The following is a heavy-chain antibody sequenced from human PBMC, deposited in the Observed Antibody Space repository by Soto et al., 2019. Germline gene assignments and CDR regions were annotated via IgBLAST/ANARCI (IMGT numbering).Heavy chain of an antibody. D-gene: IGHD2-2*01. CDR3: ARLYCSSPSCYSVGAFEI. J-gene: IGHJ3*02. CDR1: GFTFSNYG. CDR2: IWFDGSDK. Sequence: GGSLRLSCAASGFTFSNYGMHWVRQAPGKGLEWVALIWFDGSDKYYADSVKGRFTMSRDNPKNTVYLQMNSLRAEDTAMYYCARLYCSSPSCYSVGAFEIRGQGTMVTVSS. V-gene: IGHV3-33*01.